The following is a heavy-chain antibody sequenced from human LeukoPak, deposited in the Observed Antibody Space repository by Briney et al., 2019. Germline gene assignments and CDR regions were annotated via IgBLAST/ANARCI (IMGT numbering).Heavy chain of an antibody. D-gene: IGHD6-13*01. Sequence: GSLRLSCAASGFTFSDYYMSWIRQPPGKGLEWIGSIYYSGSTYYNPSLKSRVTISVDTSKNQFSLKLSSVTAADTAVYYCSIAAAGVYNWFDPWGQGTLVTVSS. CDR2: IYYSGST. V-gene: IGHV4-59*05. CDR3: SIAAAGVYNWFDP. CDR1: GFTFSDYY. J-gene: IGHJ5*02.